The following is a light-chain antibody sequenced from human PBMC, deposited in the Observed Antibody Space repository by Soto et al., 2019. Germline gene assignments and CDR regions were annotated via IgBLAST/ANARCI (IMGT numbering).Light chain of an antibody. CDR2: EVS. CDR3: RSYTSSSTPSYV. V-gene: IGLV2-14*01. J-gene: IGLJ1*01. Sequence: QSALTQPASVSGSPGRSITISCTGTSSDVGAYNYVSWYQQHPGKAPKVVIYEVSNRPSGVSDRFSGSKSGNTASLTISGLQAEDEGDYSCRSYTSSSTPSYVFGTGTKLTVL. CDR1: SSDVGAYNY.